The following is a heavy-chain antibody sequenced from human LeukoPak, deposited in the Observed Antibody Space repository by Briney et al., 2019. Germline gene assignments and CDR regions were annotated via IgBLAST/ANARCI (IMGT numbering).Heavy chain of an antibody. D-gene: IGHD2/OR15-2a*01. CDR1: GFTFIKSA. V-gene: IGHV1-58*02. CDR2: IVVGSGKR. CDR3: AADVIYESD. Sequence: SVKVSCKASGFTFIKSAMQWVGQARGQRREGIGWIVVGSGKRNYEQKFQERDTITRDMSTTTAYMELSRLRAEDTAVYYCAADVIYESDWGQGTLVTVSS. J-gene: IGHJ4*02.